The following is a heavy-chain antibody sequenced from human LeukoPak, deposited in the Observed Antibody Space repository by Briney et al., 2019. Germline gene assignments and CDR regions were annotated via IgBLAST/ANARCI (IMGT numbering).Heavy chain of an antibody. CDR3: ARGGIAVRSLDY. CDR1: GGSISSGGYY. D-gene: IGHD3-16*02. Sequence: SETLSLTCTVSGGSISSGGYYWSWIRQPPGKGLEWIGCIYHSGSTSYNPSLKSRVTISVDRSKNQFSLKLSSVTAADTAMYYCARGGIAVRSLDYWGQGTLVTVSS. CDR2: IYHSGST. J-gene: IGHJ4*02. V-gene: IGHV4-30-2*01.